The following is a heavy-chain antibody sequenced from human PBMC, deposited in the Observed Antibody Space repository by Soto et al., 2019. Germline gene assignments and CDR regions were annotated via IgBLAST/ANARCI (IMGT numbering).Heavy chain of an antibody. J-gene: IGHJ4*02. CDR2: IKSKADGGTT. D-gene: IGHD2-21*01. Sequence: EVQLVESGGGLVKPGGSLRLSCAASGFSFSNAWMSWVRQAPGKGLEWVGHIKSKADGGTTVYAAPVKGRFAISRDDSKNTLYLQMNSLQTEDTAVYFCISLVVVGFWALDYWGQGTLVTVSS. CDR3: ISLVVVGFWALDY. V-gene: IGHV3-15*01. CDR1: GFSFSNAW.